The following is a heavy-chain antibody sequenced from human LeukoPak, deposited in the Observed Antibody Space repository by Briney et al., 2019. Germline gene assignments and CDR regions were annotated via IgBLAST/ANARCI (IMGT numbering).Heavy chain of an antibody. V-gene: IGHV4-31*03. D-gene: IGHD3-16*02. J-gene: IGHJ5*02. CDR2: IYYSGST. Sequence: SSETLSLTCTVSGGSISSGGYYWSWIRQHPGKGLEWIGYIYYSGSTYYNPSLKSRVTISVDTSKNQFSLKLSSVTAADTAVYYCARDDRFARFDPWGQGTLVTVSS. CDR1: GGSISSGGYY. CDR3: ARDDRFARFDP.